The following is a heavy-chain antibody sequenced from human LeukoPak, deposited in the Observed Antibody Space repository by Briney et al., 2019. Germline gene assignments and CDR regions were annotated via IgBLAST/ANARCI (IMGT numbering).Heavy chain of an antibody. Sequence: GSLCLTCAAAAFTCNSYARSWVRQAQGKGLEWVSATSGSGGNTYYTYSVKGRFTMSRDNSKNTLYLQMNSLRAEDTAVYYCAKSGWHYWGQGTLVTVSS. CDR1: AFTCNSYA. D-gene: IGHD6-19*01. CDR2: TSGSGGNT. V-gene: IGHV3-23*01. J-gene: IGHJ4*02. CDR3: AKSGWHY.